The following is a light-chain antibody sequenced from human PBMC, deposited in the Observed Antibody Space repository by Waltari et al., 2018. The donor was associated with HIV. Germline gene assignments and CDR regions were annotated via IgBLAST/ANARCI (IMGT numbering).Light chain of an antibody. Sequence: QSALTQPPSASGSPGQSVTISCTGISSDPAVYNYVSWYQQHPGKAPKLIIYEVNKRPSGVPDRFSGSKAGNTASRTVSGLQAEDEAEYYCNSYGGNINFTVGGGTKLTVL. J-gene: IGLJ2*01. CDR3: NSYGGNINFT. V-gene: IGLV2-8*01. CDR1: SSDPAVYNY. CDR2: EVN.